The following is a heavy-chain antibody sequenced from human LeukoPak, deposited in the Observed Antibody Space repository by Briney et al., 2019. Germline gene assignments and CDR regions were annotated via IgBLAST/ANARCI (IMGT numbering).Heavy chain of an antibody. D-gene: IGHD3-3*01. CDR2: VSNSSSYI. V-gene: IGHV3-21*01. Sequence: PGGSLRLSCAASGFTFRSYSMNWVRQAPGKGLEWVSSVSNSSSYIFYADFVKGRFTISRDNAKNSLYLQMNSLIPGDTAVYYCARGPDFWSGYYTEAFDIWGQGTMVTVSS. J-gene: IGHJ3*02. CDR1: GFTFRSYS. CDR3: ARGPDFWSGYYTEAFDI.